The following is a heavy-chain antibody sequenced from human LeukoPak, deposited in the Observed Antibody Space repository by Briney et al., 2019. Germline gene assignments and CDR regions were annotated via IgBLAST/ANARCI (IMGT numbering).Heavy chain of an antibody. V-gene: IGHV4-59*08. D-gene: IGHD3-10*01. CDR1: GASRTSYY. CDR3: ARHEREVPPRLWFGDPQYPAVGKGYFDY. J-gene: IGHJ4*02. CDR2: IFYSGST. Sequence: KASETLSLTCTVSGASRTSYYWNWIRQPPGKGLEWIGFIFYSGSTNYNPSLKSRVTISVDTSKNQFSLKLSSVTAADTAVYYCARHEREVPPRLWFGDPQYPAVGKGYFDYWGQGTLVTVSS.